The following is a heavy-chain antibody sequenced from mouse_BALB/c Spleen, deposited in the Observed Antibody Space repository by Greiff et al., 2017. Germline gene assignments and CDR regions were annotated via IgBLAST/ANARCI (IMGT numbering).Heavy chain of an antibody. CDR1: GFTFSDYG. Sequence: EVKLMESGGGLVQPGGSRKLSCAASGFTFSDYGMAWVRQAPGKGPEWVAFISNLAYSIYYADTVTGRFTISRENAKNTLYLEMSSLRSEDTAMYYCARELQDDAMEYWGQGTSVTVSA. D-gene: IGHD6-1*01. V-gene: IGHV5-15*02. CDR2: ISNLAYSI. CDR3: ARELQDDAMEY. J-gene: IGHJ4*01.